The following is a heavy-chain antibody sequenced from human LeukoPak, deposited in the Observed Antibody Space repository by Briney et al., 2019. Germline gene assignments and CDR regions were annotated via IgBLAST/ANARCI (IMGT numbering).Heavy chain of an antibody. D-gene: IGHD3-22*01. J-gene: IGHJ3*02. CDR3: AKDIGNMIVVAHDAFDI. CDR1: GFTFDDYA. CDR2: ISWNSGSI. V-gene: IGHV3-9*01. Sequence: GGSLRLSCAASGFTFDDYAMHWVRQAPGKGLEWVSGISWNSGSIGYADSVKGRFTISRDNAKNSLYLQMNSLRAEDTALYYCAKDIGNMIVVAHDAFDIWGQGTMVTVSS.